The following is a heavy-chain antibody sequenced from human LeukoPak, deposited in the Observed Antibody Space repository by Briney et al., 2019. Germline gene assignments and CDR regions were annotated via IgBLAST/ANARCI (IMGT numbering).Heavy chain of an antibody. V-gene: IGHV1-2*02. CDR2: INPKSGGT. J-gene: IGHJ4*02. D-gene: IGHD6-13*01. Sequence: ASVKVSCKASGYTFTGYYMHWVRQAPGQGLEWMGLINPKSGGTNYAQKFQGRVTMTRDTSISTAYMELNRLRSDDTAVYYCARGHEQQLVGGAFDYWGQGTLVTVSS. CDR3: ARGHEQQLVGGAFDY. CDR1: GYTFTGYY.